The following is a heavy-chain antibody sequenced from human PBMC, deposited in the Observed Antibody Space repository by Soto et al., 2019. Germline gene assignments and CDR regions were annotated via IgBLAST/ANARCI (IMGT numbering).Heavy chain of an antibody. V-gene: IGHV3-23*01. J-gene: IGHJ4*02. CDR3: AKERATTTAFDY. D-gene: IGHD4-17*01. CDR1: GFTFSRDG. CDR2: ITDNGGST. Sequence: PGGSLRLSCVASGFTFSRDGMSWVRQAPGKGLEWVSLITDNGGSTYYADSVKGRSTISRDNTKNTLFLQMNSLRAEDTAVYYCAKERATTTAFDYWGQGALVTVSS.